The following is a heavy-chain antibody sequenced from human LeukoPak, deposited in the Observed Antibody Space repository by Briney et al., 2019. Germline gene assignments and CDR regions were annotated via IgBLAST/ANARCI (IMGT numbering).Heavy chain of an antibody. V-gene: IGHV1-18*01. CDR2: ISAYNGNT. CDR3: ARNYYDSSGYYSWFDP. D-gene: IGHD3-22*01. Sequence: ASVKVSCKASGYTFTSYAMHWVRQAPGQRLEWMGWISAYNGNTNYAQKLQGRVTMTTDTSTSTAYMELRSLRSDDTAVYYCARNYYDSSGYYSWFDPWGQGTLVTVSS. J-gene: IGHJ5*02. CDR1: GYTFTSYA.